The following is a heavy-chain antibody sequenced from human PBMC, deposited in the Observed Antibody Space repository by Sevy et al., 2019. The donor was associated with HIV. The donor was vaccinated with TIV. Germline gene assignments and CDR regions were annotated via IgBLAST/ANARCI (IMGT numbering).Heavy chain of an antibody. CDR2: ISFTTNNT. Sequence: GGSLRLSCAASGFTFSKYSMSWVRQPPGKGLEWVSFISFTTNNTYYGDSVKGRFTISRDNARNSVYLQMNSLRAEDTAVYYCSSGGGYWGQGTLVTVSS. D-gene: IGHD3-16*01. CDR1: GFTFSKYS. J-gene: IGHJ4*02. V-gene: IGHV3-21*01. CDR3: SSGGGY.